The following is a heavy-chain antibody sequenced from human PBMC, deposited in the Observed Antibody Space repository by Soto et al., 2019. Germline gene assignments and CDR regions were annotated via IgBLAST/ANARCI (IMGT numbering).Heavy chain of an antibody. D-gene: IGHD3-22*01. Sequence: PGGSLRLSCAASGFTFSSYSMSWVRQAPWKGLEWVSAISGSGVSTYYADSVKGRFTISRDNSKNTLYLQMNSLRAEDTAVYYCAKDWSVTMIVVVVDAFDICGQGTIVAVSS. CDR1: GFTFSSYS. V-gene: IGHV3-23*01. CDR2: ISGSGVST. J-gene: IGHJ3*02. CDR3: AKDWSVTMIVVVVDAFDI.